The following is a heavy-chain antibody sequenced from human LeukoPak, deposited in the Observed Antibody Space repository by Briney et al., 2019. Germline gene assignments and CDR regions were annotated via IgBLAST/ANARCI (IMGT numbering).Heavy chain of an antibody. Sequence: VQPGGSLRLSCAASGFTFSSYWMSWVRQAPGKGLEWVANIKQDGSEKYYVDSVKGRFTISRDNAKNSLYLQMNSPRAEDTAVYYCARDSRQWDRYFDYWGQGTLVTVSS. CDR2: IKQDGSEK. D-gene: IGHD1-26*01. CDR3: ARDSRQWDRYFDY. J-gene: IGHJ4*02. V-gene: IGHV3-7*01. CDR1: GFTFSSYW.